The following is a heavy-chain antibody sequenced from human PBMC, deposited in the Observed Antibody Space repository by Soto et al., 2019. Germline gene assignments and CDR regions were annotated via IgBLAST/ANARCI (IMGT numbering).Heavy chain of an antibody. J-gene: IGHJ3*02. V-gene: IGHV3-23*01. CDR3: AKEPHEGDAFDI. CDR1: GFTFSSDA. Sequence: GGSLRLSCAASGFTFSSDAMSWVRQAPGKGLEWVSAISGSSGSTYYADSVKGRFTISRDNSKNTLYLQMNSLRAEDTAVYYCAKEPHEGDAFDIWGQGTMVTVSS. CDR2: ISGSSGST.